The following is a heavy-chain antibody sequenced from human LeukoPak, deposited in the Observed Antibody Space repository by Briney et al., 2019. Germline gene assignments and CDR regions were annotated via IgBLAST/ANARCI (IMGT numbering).Heavy chain of an antibody. Sequence: PSETLSLTCTVSGGSMSRYYWSWIRQPPGKGLEGIGYIFYSGSTNYNPSLKSRVTISLDTSKSQFSLKVTSVTAADTAVYYCARHASYYYGMDVWGQGTTVTVSS. CDR2: IFYSGST. CDR3: ARHASYYYGMDV. V-gene: IGHV4-59*08. CDR1: GGSMSRYY. J-gene: IGHJ6*02.